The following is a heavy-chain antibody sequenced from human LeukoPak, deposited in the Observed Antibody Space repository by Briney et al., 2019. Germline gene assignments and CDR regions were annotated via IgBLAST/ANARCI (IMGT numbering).Heavy chain of an antibody. CDR2: IYTSGDT. CDR1: GGSISSYY. D-gene: IGHD5-24*01. Sequence: SETLSLTCTVSGGSISSYYWSWIRQPAGKGLEWIGRIYTSGDTKYNPSLKSRVTMSIDTSKNQFSLKLSSVTAADTAVYYCARRSVLQSRDYYFDYWGQGTLVTVSS. CDR3: ARRSVLQSRDYYFDY. J-gene: IGHJ4*02. V-gene: IGHV4-4*07.